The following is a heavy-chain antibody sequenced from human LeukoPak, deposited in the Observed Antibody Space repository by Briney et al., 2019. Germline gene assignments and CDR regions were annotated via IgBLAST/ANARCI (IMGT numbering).Heavy chain of an antibody. CDR2: IRYDENIK. Sequence: GGSQRLSCAASGFTFSSYDMHWVRQAPGKGLEWVAFIRYDENIKYFADSVKGRFTISRDNAKNSLYLQMNSLRAEDRAVYYCARDGKDGYYYDPPGYWGQGTLVTVSS. CDR1: GFTFSSYD. J-gene: IGHJ4*02. CDR3: ARDGKDGYYYDPPGY. V-gene: IGHV3-30*02. D-gene: IGHD3-22*01.